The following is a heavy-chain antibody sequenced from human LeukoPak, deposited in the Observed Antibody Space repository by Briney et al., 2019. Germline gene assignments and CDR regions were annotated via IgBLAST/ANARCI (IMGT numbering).Heavy chain of an antibody. J-gene: IGHJ3*02. CDR3: ARQTGGLGAFDI. CDR2: IWYDGSNK. Sequence: PGRSLRLSCAASGFTFSSYGMPWVRQAPGKGLEWVAVIWYDGSNKYYADSVKGRFTISRDNSKNTLYLQMNSLRAEDTAVYYCARQTGGLGAFDIWGQGTMVTVSS. CDR1: GFTFSSYG. D-gene: IGHD3-10*01. V-gene: IGHV3-33*01.